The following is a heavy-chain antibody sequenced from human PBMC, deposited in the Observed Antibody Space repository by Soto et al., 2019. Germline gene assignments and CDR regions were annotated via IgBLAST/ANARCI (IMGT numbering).Heavy chain of an antibody. CDR2: IRNDGSVK. V-gene: IGHV3-33*01. CDR1: GCNFRSKD. CDR3: ASKTIDDFDS. Sequence: XGSLILSCEAAGCNFRSKDMHWVRQAPGKGLDWVATIRNDGSVKDYADSVKGRFTISRDNSKNTLYLEMNTLRAEDTALYYCASKTIDDFDSWGQGTLVTVSS. D-gene: IGHD3-3*01. J-gene: IGHJ4*02.